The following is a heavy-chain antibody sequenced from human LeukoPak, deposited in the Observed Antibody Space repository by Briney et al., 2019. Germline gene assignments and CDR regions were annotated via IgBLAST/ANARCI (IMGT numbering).Heavy chain of an antibody. CDR2: TSGSSSHT. CDR3: AKEHDYSNAAPEWGFDS. D-gene: IGHD3-3*01. CDR1: GFNFNIYA. J-gene: IGHJ4*02. Sequence: GGSLRLSCAASGFNFNIYAMSWVRQAPGKGLEWVSGTSGSSSHTLDADSVRGRFTISRDNTRNTLYLHMNSLRAEDTALYYCAKEHDYSNAAPEWGFDSWGQGTLVTVSS. V-gene: IGHV3-23*01.